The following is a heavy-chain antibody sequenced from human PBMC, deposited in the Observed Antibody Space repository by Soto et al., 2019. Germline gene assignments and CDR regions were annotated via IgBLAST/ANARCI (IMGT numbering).Heavy chain of an antibody. Sequence: GGSLRLSCVASGFTFSAYEMNWVRQAPGEGLEWISYISGGGTAEYYADSVKGRFSISRDNAQNTLYLQMNGLKVEDTGIYYCEGEGDYWGQGTMVTVSP. J-gene: IGHJ4*02. CDR1: GFTFSAYE. V-gene: IGHV3-48*03. CDR3: EGEGDY. CDR2: ISGGGTAE.